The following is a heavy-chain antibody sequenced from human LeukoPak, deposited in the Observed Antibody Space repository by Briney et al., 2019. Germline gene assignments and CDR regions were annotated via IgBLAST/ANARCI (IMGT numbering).Heavy chain of an antibody. CDR3: ARVGYYGSGSPPSLYFDY. V-gene: IGHV3-30-3*01. D-gene: IGHD3-10*01. CDR2: TSSDLNVK. CDR1: GFTFRNYV. J-gene: IGHJ4*02. Sequence: GGSLRLSCAASGFTFRNYVIHWVRQAPGKGLEWVAVTSSDLNVKLYADSVKGRFTISRDNSRSTLYLQMNSLRPEDTAIYYRARVGYYGSGSPPSLYFDYWGQGTLVTVSS.